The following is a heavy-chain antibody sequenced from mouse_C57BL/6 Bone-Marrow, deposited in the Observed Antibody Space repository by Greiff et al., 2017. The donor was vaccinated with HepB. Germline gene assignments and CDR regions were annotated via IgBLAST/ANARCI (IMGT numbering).Heavy chain of an antibody. CDR3: ASDDCYSSRAWFAY. Sequence: EVKVEESGGGLVKPGGSLKLSCAASGFTFSSYAMSWVRQTPEKRLEWVATISDGGSYTYYPDNVKGRFTISRDNAKNNLYLQMSHLQSEDTAMYYCASDDCYSSRAWFAYWGQGTLVTVSA. J-gene: IGHJ3*01. V-gene: IGHV5-4*03. D-gene: IGHD1-1*01. CDR2: ISDGGSYT. CDR1: GFTFSSYA.